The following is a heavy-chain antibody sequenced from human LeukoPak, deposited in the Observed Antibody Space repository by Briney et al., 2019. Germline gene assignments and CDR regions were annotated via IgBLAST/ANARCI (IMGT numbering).Heavy chain of an antibody. CDR2: ILYDGSNK. Sequence: AGGSLRLSCAASGFTFSSFGMHWVRQAPGKGLEWVALILYDGSNKYYADSVKGRFIISRDNSKNTLYLEMNSLRAEDTAMYYCAREGFTKDTPLALDYWGQGTLVTVSS. J-gene: IGHJ4*02. CDR1: GFTFSSFG. V-gene: IGHV3-30*19. CDR3: AREGFTKDTPLALDY. D-gene: IGHD5-18*01.